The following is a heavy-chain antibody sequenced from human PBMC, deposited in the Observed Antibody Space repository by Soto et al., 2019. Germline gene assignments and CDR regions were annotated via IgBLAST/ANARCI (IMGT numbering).Heavy chain of an antibody. D-gene: IGHD3-16*01. V-gene: IGHV1-69*17. CDR2: IIPIIGVT. CDR3: ARESLGAKGADH. CDR1: GDTFNSYV. Sequence: QVQLVQSGAEVKRPGSSVKVSCESSGDTFNSYVISWVRQAPGQGLEWMGGIIPIIGVTHYAQKFQGRVTISALSSTGTAYMELPNLGFDDTALYYCARESLGAKGADHWGQGTLVTVSS. J-gene: IGHJ4*02.